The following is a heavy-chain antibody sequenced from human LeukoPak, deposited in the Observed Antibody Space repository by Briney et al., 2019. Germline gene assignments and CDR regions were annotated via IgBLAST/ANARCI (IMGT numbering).Heavy chain of an antibody. CDR3: ARFITMVRGALDY. J-gene: IGHJ4*02. Sequence: SETLSLTCAVYGRSFSGYYWSWIRQPPGKGLEWIGEINHSGSTNYNPSLKSRVTISVDTSKNQFSLKLSSVTAADTAVYYCARFITMVRGALDYWGQGTLVTVSS. V-gene: IGHV4-34*01. CDR1: GRSFSGYY. CDR2: INHSGST. D-gene: IGHD3-10*01.